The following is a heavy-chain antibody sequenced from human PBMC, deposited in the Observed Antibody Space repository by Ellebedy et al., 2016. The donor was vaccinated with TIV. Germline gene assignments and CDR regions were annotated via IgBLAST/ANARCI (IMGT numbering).Heavy chain of an antibody. Sequence: GGSLRLXXGVSGIDFSFAWMSWVRQAPGKGLEWVARIKSEVDGGTTGYAAPVKGRFTISRDDSKDTLYLQMSSLKTEDTAVYWCTTERDCSGGSCPQSWGQGTLVTVSS. V-gene: IGHV3-15*01. CDR2: IKSEVDGGTT. CDR1: GIDFSFAW. D-gene: IGHD2-15*01. J-gene: IGHJ4*02. CDR3: TTERDCSGGSCPQS.